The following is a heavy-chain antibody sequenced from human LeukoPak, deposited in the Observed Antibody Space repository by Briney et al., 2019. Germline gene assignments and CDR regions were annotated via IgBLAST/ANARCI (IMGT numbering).Heavy chain of an antibody. Sequence: ASVKVSCKASGYTFTSYDINWVRQATGQGLEWMGWMNPNSGNTGYARKFQGRVTMTRNTSISTAYMVLSSLRSEDTAVYYCARRKISEQLEGADYWGQGTLVTVSS. D-gene: IGHD1-1*01. CDR2: MNPNSGNT. V-gene: IGHV1-8*01. J-gene: IGHJ4*02. CDR3: ARRKISEQLEGADY. CDR1: GYTFTSYD.